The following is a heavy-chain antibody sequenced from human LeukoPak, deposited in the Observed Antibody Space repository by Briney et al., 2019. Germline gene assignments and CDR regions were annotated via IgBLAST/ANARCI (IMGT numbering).Heavy chain of an antibody. J-gene: IGHJ5*02. CDR3: ARHKAQYSSSWFDP. D-gene: IGHD6-13*01. CDR1: GGSISSSSYY. Sequence: SETLSLTCTVSGGSISSSSYYWGWIRQPPGKGLEWIGSIYYSGSTYYNPSLKSRVTISVDTSKNQFSLKLSSVTAADTAVYYCARHKAQYSSSWFDPWGQGTLVTVSS. V-gene: IGHV4-39*01. CDR2: IYYSGST.